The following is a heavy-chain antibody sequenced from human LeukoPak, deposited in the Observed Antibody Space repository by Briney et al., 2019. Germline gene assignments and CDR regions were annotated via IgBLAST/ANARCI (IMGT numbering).Heavy chain of an antibody. V-gene: IGHV3-30-3*01. D-gene: IGHD5-18*01. CDR3: AREGGAARVTFYHYTGMDS. Sequence: PGGSLRLSCAASGFTFSTYFMHWVRQAPGKGLEWVADIASDGSHTFYVESVKGRFTISRDNAKNSLYLQMNSLRAEDTAVYYCAREGGAARVTFYHYTGMDSWGQGTTVPVS. CDR1: GFTFSTYF. CDR2: IASDGSHT. J-gene: IGHJ6*02.